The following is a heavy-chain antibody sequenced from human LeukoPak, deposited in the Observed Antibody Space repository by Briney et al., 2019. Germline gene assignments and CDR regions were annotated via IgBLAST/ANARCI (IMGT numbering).Heavy chain of an antibody. Sequence: PSETLSLTCTVSGGSVSSGSYYWSWIRQPPGKGLEWIGYIYYSGSTNYNPSLQSRVTIPVDTTKKQFSLKLSSVTAADTAVYYCARTKMGTLEAGPSYHYFGMDVWGQGTTVTVSS. CDR3: ARTKMGTLEAGPSYHYFGMDV. J-gene: IGHJ6*02. CDR2: IYYSGST. V-gene: IGHV4-61*01. D-gene: IGHD5-24*01. CDR1: GGSVSSGSYY.